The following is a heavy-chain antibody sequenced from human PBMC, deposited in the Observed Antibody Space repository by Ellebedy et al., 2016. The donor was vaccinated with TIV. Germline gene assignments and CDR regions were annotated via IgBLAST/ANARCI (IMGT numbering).Heavy chain of an antibody. Sequence: PGGSLRLSCAASGFSFSNYWMTWVRQAPGKGLEWVTFTTLDGQRKDYADSVKGRFTISRDNSKNTVFLQMDRLRAEDTAVYYCAADRDATGFVFWGRGALVTVSS. CDR3: AADRDATGFVF. D-gene: IGHD1-1*01. J-gene: IGHJ4*02. CDR1: GFSFSNYW. V-gene: IGHV3-30*03. CDR2: TTLDGQRK.